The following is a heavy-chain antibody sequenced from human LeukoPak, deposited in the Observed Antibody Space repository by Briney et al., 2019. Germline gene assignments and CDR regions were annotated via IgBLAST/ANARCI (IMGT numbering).Heavy chain of an antibody. CDR3: AREGTSYGSGSYYPPSLTHYFDY. Sequence: SVKVSCKASGGTFSSYAISWVRQAPGQGLEWMGGIIPIFGTANYAQKFQGRVTITADESTSTAYMELSSLRSEDTAVYYCAREGTSYGSGSYYPPSLTHYFDYWGQGTLVTVSS. J-gene: IGHJ4*02. V-gene: IGHV1-69*13. D-gene: IGHD3-10*01. CDR2: IIPIFGTA. CDR1: GGTFSSYA.